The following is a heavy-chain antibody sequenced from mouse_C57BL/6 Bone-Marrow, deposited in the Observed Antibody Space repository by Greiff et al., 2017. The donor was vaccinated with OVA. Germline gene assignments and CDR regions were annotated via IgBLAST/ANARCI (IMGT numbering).Heavy chain of an antibody. V-gene: IGHV2-2*01. J-gene: IGHJ3*01. Sequence: VQRVESGPGLVQPSQSLSITCTVSGFSLTSYGVHWVRQSPGKGLEWLGVIWSGGSTDYNAAFISRLSISKDNSKSQVFFKMNSLQADDTAIYYCARNNGTGAYWGQGTLVTVSA. D-gene: IGHD3-3*01. CDR3: ARNNGTGAY. CDR2: IWSGGST. CDR1: GFSLTSYG.